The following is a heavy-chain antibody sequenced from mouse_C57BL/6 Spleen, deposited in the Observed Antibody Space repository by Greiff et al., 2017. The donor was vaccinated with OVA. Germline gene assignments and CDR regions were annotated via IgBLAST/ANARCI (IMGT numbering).Heavy chain of an antibody. Sequence: QVHVKQSGAELVKPGASVKISCKASGYAFSSYWMNWVKQRPGKGLEWIGQIYPGDGDTNYNGKFKGKATLTADKSSSTAYMQLSSLTSEDSAVYFCARWGDYYGSSLYWYFDVWGTGTTVTVSS. CDR1: GYAFSSYW. CDR3: ARWGDYYGSSLYWYFDV. J-gene: IGHJ1*03. D-gene: IGHD1-1*01. V-gene: IGHV1-80*01. CDR2: IYPGDGDT.